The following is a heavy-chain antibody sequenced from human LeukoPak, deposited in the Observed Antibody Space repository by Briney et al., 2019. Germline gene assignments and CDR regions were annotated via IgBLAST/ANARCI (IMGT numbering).Heavy chain of an antibody. CDR3: ARHSRSGSGGYENAFDI. CDR1: GGSISSSSYY. D-gene: IGHD5-12*01. CDR2: IYSGGST. J-gene: IGHJ3*02. V-gene: IGHV4-39*01. Sequence: SETLSLTCTVSGGSISSSSYYWDWIRESPGKGLEWIGNIYSGGSTYYTPSLKSRVTISVDTSKDQFSLKLSSVTAADTAIYFCARHSRSGSGGYENAFDIWGQGTMVTVSS.